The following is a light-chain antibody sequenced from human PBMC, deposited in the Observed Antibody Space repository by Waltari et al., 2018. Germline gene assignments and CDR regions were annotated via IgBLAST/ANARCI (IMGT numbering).Light chain of an antibody. CDR1: SGGVWSYNL. Sequence: QSALTQPAPVSWSPGQSITMAFTGTSGGVWSYNLVPWYHQHPGKAPKLMIYEVSNRPSGVSNRFSGSKSGNTASLTISGLQADDEADYYCCSYAGSSTFAVFGGGTKLTVL. J-gene: IGLJ3*02. V-gene: IGLV2-23*02. CDR2: EVS. CDR3: CSYAGSSTFAV.